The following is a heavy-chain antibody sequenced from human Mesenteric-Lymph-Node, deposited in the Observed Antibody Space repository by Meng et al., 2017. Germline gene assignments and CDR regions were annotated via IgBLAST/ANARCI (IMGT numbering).Heavy chain of an antibody. D-gene: IGHD3-10*01. J-gene: IGHJ4*02. V-gene: IGHV3-20*04. Sequence: GESLKISCAASGFTFDDYGMSWVRQAPGKGLEWVSGINWNGGSKGYADSVKGRFTISRDNSKNTLYLQMNSLRAEDTAVYYCAKDQLATYYYGSGSYCYFDYWGQGTLVTVSS. CDR1: GFTFDDYG. CDR3: AKDQLATYYYGSGSYCYFDY. CDR2: INWNGGSK.